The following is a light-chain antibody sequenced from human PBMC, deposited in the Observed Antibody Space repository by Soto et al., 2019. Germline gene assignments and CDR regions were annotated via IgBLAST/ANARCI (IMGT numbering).Light chain of an antibody. Sequence: EIVLTQSPATLSLSPGERATLSCRASQIVSSYLAWYQQKPGQAPRLLIYDASNRATGIPARFSGSGSGTDFTLTISSLEPEDFAVYYCQQRSNWPPPPITFGQGTQLEIK. J-gene: IGKJ5*01. CDR2: DAS. CDR3: QQRSNWPPPPIT. V-gene: IGKV3-11*01. CDR1: QIVSSY.